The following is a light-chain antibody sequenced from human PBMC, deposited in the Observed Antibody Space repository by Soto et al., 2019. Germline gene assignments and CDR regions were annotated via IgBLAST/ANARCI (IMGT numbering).Light chain of an antibody. CDR1: QSISPW. CDR3: QQYSTFSRT. Sequence: DIQMTQSPSTLSASVGDRVTITCRASQSISPWLAWYQQKPGKAPKLLIYMASTLESGVSLRFSGSGSGTEFTLSISSLQPDDFATYYCQQYSTFSRTFGQGTKVEI. CDR2: MAS. J-gene: IGKJ1*01. V-gene: IGKV1-5*03.